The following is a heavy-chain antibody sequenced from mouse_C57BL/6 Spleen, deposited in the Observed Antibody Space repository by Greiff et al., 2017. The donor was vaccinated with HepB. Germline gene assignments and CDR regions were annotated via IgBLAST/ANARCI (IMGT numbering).Heavy chain of an antibody. D-gene: IGHD2-3*01. CDR2: IHPGSGST. CDR1: GYTFTSYW. Sequence: QVQLQQPGAELVKPGASVKLSCKASGYTFTSYWITWVKQRPGQGLEWIGDIHPGSGSTNYNEKFKSKATLTVDTSSSTAYMHVNSLTSEDSAVYYCAKDDGYGDDMDYWGQGTTVTVSS. V-gene: IGHV1-55*01. CDR3: AKDDGYGDDMDY. J-gene: IGHJ4*01.